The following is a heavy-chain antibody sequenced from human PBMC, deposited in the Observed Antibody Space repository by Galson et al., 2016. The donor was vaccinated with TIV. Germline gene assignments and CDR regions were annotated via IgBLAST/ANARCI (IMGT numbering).Heavy chain of an antibody. J-gene: IGHJ4*02. CDR3: ARSLFSDYSGYWVDH. CDR1: GFSLSTSGMC. D-gene: IGHD3-22*01. CDR2: IDWDDDK. Sequence: PALVKPTQTLTLTCTFSGFSLSTSGMCVSWIRQPPGKALEWLARIDWDDDKNYSPFLKTRLTISKDTFKNQVVLTMSSMDPVDTATYYCARSLFSDYSGYWVDHWGQGTLVTVSS. V-gene: IGHV2-70*11.